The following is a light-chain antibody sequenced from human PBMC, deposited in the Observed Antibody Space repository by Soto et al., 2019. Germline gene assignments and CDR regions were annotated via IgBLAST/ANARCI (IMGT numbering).Light chain of an antibody. V-gene: IGKV1-5*01. CDR3: QQFSSYPPGA. J-gene: IGKJ1*01. CDR2: DAS. CDR1: QSISSW. Sequence: DIQMTQSPSTLSPSVGDSVTITCRASQSISSWLAWYQQKPGKAPKLLIYDASSLASGIPSRFSGSGSGTEFTLTISSLQPDDFAIYYCQQFSSYPPGAFGQGTKVEIK.